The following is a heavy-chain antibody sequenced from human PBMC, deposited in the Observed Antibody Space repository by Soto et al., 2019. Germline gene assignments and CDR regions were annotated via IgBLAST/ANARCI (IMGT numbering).Heavy chain of an antibody. V-gene: IGHV4-61*08. D-gene: IGHD1-26*01. CDR1: GGSISGDYY. CDR2: IYYSGST. Sequence: SETLSLTCTVSGGSISGDYYWSWIRQPPGKGLEWIGYIYYSGSTNYNPSLKSRVTISVDTSKNQFSLKLSSVTAADTAVYYCARRYGGNFDYWGQGTLVTVSS. CDR3: ARRYGGNFDY. J-gene: IGHJ4*02.